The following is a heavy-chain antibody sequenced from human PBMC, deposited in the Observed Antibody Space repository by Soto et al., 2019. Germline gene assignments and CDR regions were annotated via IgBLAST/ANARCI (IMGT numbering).Heavy chain of an antibody. CDR1: GFSFSTSA. CDR3: AAGQYYYDSSGYSAPVGMDV. D-gene: IGHD3-22*01. CDR2: IVVGSGST. Sequence: GASVKVSCKASGFSFSTSAVQWVRQVRGQRLEWIGWIVVGSGSTTNAQKFQERVTISRDMSTNTAYTELSSLRSEDTAVYYCAAGQYYYDSSGYSAPVGMDVWGQGTTVTVSS. V-gene: IGHV1-58*01. J-gene: IGHJ6*02.